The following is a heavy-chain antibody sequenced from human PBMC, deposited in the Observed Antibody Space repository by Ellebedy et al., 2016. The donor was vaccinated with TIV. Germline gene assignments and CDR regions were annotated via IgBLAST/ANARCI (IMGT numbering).Heavy chain of an antibody. CDR2: VNPKTGDT. D-gene: IGHD3-10*01. CDR3: ARDFGVRPSRTFYTA. J-gene: IGHJ5*02. Sequence: ASVKVSCXASGDTFSGYFMHWVRQAPGQGLEWMGWVNPKTGDTNYAQKFRDRITLTRDTSISTAYMELSSLRSDDTAVYYCARDFGVRPSRTFYTAWGQGALVTVSS. V-gene: IGHV1-2*02. CDR1: GDTFSGYF.